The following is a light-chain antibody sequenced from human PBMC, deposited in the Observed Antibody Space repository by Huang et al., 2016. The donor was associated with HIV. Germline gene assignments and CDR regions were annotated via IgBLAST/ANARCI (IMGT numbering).Light chain of an antibody. Sequence: DIQMTQSPSSLSASVGDRVTITCRASQSIDTSLNWYQQKQGKAPKLLIYAASILQSGGPSRFSGSGSGTDFTLTISSLQPEDFATFYCQQSYSTPLTFGGGTKVEIK. CDR1: QSIDTS. J-gene: IGKJ4*01. CDR3: QQSYSTPLT. CDR2: AAS. V-gene: IGKV1-39*01.